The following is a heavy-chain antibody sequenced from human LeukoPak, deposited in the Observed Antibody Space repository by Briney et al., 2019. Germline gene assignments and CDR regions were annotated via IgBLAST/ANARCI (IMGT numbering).Heavy chain of an antibody. Sequence: PSETLSLTCTVSGGSISSSSYYWGWIRQPPGKGLEWIGSIYYSGSTYYNPSLKSRVTISVDTSKDQFSLRLSSVTAADTAVYYCARLVYYGSGSYYFFDYWGQGTLVTVSS. CDR3: ARLVYYGSGSYYFFDY. CDR2: IYYSGST. CDR1: GGSISSSSYY. D-gene: IGHD3-10*01. J-gene: IGHJ4*02. V-gene: IGHV4-39*01.